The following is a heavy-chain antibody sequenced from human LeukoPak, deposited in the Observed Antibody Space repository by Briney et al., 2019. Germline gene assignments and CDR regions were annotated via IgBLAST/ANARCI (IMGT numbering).Heavy chain of an antibody. V-gene: IGHV4-4*07. J-gene: IGHJ6*03. CDR1: GGSISIHY. CDR3: ARDKRVAVAGTYIYYYYMDV. Sequence: SETLSLTCTVSGGSISIHYWSWVRQPAGKGLEWIGRIYISGSGSTNYNPSLKSRVTMSVDTSKNQFSLKLSSVTAADTAVYYCARDKRVAVAGTYIYYYYMDVWGNGTTVTISS. D-gene: IGHD6-19*01. CDR2: IYISGSGST.